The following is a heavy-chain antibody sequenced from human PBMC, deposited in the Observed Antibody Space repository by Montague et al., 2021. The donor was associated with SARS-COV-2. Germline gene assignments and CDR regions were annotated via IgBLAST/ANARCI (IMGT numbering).Heavy chain of an antibody. CDR1: GFTFSSYW. J-gene: IGHJ5*02. Sequence: SLRLSCAASGFTFSSYWMHWVRQAPGKGLVWVSRINSDGSSTSYADSVKGRFTTSRDNAKNTLYLQMNSLRAEDTAVYYCARGVITMVRGVIYPWFDPWGQGTLVTVSS. D-gene: IGHD3-10*01. CDR3: ARGVITMVRGVIYPWFDP. CDR2: INSDGSST. V-gene: IGHV3-74*01.